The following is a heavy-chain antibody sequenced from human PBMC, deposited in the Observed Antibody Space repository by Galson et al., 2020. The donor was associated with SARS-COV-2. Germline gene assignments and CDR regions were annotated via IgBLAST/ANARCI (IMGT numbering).Heavy chain of an antibody. CDR2: ISSSSGHI. Sequence: GESLKISCAASGFTFSDCSMNWVRQAPGKGLEWVSSISSSSGHIYHADAVKGRFTISRDNAKNSLYLQRNSLRAEDTAVYYCARGTRMPMADTSGFDSWGQGTLVTVSS. CDR1: GFTFSDCS. D-gene: IGHD6-19*01. J-gene: IGHJ4*02. V-gene: IGHV3-21*01. CDR3: ARGTRMPMADTSGFDS.